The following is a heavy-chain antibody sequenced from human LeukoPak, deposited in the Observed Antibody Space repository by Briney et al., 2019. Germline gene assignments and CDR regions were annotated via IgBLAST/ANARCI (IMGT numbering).Heavy chain of an antibody. J-gene: IGHJ3*02. CDR3: ARPGQRDAFDI. V-gene: IGHV3-7*01. CDR1: GFTFSSSW. D-gene: IGHD1-1*01. Sequence: GGALRLSCAASGFTFSSSWMSWVRQAPGKGLEWVANIKEDGSEKHYVDSAKGRFTISRDNAKNSLYLQMNSLRAEDTAVYYCARPGQRDAFDIWGQGTMVTVSS. CDR2: IKEDGSEK.